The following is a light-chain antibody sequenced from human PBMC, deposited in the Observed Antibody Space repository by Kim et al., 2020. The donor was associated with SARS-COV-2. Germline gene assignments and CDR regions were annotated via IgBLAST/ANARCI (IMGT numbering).Light chain of an antibody. J-gene: IGLJ1*01. CDR1: SGDVGGYNY. V-gene: IGLV2-11*01. CDR3: CSYAGSFTWV. Sequence: GQSVTISCSGASGDVGGYNYVSWHQQHPGKAPKLLIYEVTERPSGIPDRFSGSKSGNTASLTISGLQPEDEADYYCCSYAGSFTWVFGSGTKVTVL. CDR2: EVT.